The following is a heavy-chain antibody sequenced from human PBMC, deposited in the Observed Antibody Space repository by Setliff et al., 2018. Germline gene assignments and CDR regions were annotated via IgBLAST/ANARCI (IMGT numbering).Heavy chain of an antibody. CDR3: AKDPNGDYVGAFDS. D-gene: IGHD4-17*01. V-gene: IGHV3-23*01. Sequence: GGSLRLSCAASTFTFSKYAVAWVRQAPGKGLQWVASIGASGHNTYYADSVKGRFTISRDNSQNTLYLQMNSLRVEDTAVYYCAKDPNGDYVGAFDSWGHGTLVTVSS. CDR1: TFTFSKYA. J-gene: IGHJ5*01. CDR2: IGASGHNT.